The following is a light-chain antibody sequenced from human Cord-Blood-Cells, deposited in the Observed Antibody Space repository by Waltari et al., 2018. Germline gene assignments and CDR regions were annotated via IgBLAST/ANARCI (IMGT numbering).Light chain of an antibody. CDR2: LGS. V-gene: IGKV2-28*01. J-gene: IGKJ1*01. Sequence: VMTQSPLSLPVTPGEPASISCRSSQSLLHSNGFNYLDWYLQKPGQSPQLLIYLGSNRASGVPDRFSGSGSGTDFTLKSSRVEAEDVGVYYCMQALQTPTFGQGTKVEIK. CDR3: MQALQTPT. CDR1: QSLLHSNGFNY.